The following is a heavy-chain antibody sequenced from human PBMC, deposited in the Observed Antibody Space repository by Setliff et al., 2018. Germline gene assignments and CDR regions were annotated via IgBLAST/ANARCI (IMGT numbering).Heavy chain of an antibody. V-gene: IGHV4-39*07. D-gene: IGHD3-9*01. Sequence: SETLSLTCTVSGGSISTNSYYWGWIRQPPGKGLEWIGSMYFSGSTYYNPSLKSRVTMSIDKSKNEFSLKMSSVTAADTAVYYCARAPRYFESTGSYFDGWGQGTLVTVSS. CDR1: GGSISTNSYY. CDR3: ARAPRYFESTGSYFDG. CDR2: MYFSGST. J-gene: IGHJ4*02.